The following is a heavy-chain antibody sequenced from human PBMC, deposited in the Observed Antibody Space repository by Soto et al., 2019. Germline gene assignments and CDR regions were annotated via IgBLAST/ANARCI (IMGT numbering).Heavy chain of an antibody. V-gene: IGHV4-39*01. Sequence: QLQLQESGPGLVKPSETLSLTCTVSGGSISSSSYYWGWIRQPPGKGLEWIGSIYYSGSTYYNPSLKSRVTLSVDTSKNQFSLKLSSVTAADTAVYYCLRQQLVNYWYFDLWGRGTLVTVSS. D-gene: IGHD6-13*01. CDR3: LRQQLVNYWYFDL. CDR1: GGSISSSSYY. CDR2: IYYSGST. J-gene: IGHJ2*01.